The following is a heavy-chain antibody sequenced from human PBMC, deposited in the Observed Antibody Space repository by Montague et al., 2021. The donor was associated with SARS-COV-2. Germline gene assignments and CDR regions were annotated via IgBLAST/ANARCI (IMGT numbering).Heavy chain of an antibody. CDR2: ISYDGSNK. J-gene: IGHJ6*02. V-gene: IGHV3-30*04. CDR3: ARVLDYYGSGSYPLYYYYGMDV. D-gene: IGHD3-10*01. Sequence: SLRLSCAASGFTFSSYAMHLFRQAPAKGLEWVAVISYDGSNKYYADSVKGRFTISRDNSKNTLYLQMNSLRAEDTAVYYCARVLDYYGSGSYPLYYYYGMDVWGQGTTVTVSS. CDR1: GFTFSSYA.